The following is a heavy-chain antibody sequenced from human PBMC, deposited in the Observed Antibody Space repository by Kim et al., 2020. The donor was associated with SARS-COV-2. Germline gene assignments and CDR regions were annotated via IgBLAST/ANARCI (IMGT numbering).Heavy chain of an antibody. Sequence: GGSLRLSCAASGFSFNKYYMTWVRQAPGKGLEWVANIKEDGSAKNYVDSVRGRFTISRDNTQNSVYLQMNSLRAEDTAVYYCASTASLSYWGQGTLVFVSS. CDR1: GFSFNKYY. D-gene: IGHD6-6*01. V-gene: IGHV3-7*01. J-gene: IGHJ4*02. CDR3: ASTASLSY. CDR2: IKEDGSAK.